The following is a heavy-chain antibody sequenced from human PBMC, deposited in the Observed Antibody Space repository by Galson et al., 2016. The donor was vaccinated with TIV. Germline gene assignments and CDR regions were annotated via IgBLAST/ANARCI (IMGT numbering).Heavy chain of an antibody. J-gene: IGHJ4*02. CDR2: VSPPTGAT. CDR3: ARARGHCNDGSGYWFDF. D-gene: IGHD1-1*01. CDR1: GYAFSTYF. Sequence: SVKVSCKASGYAFSTYFLHWVRQAPGQRLEWMGWVSPPTGATDFAQKFQGRVTLTRDTSITTAYMELNRLTSDDTAVYFCARARGHCNDGSGYWFDFWGQGTLVTVSS. V-gene: IGHV1-2*02.